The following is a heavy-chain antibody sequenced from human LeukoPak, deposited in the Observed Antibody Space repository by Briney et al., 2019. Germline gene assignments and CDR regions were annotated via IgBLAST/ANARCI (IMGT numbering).Heavy chain of an antibody. Sequence: ETLSLTCTVSGGSISSYYWSWIRQPPGKGLEWIGYIDYSGSTNYNPSLKSRVTISVDTSKNQFSLKLSSVTAADTAVYYCARDRRRELLHAFDIWGQGTMVTVSS. V-gene: IGHV4-59*01. CDR3: ARDRRRELLHAFDI. J-gene: IGHJ3*02. D-gene: IGHD1-26*01. CDR1: GGSISSYY. CDR2: IDYSGST.